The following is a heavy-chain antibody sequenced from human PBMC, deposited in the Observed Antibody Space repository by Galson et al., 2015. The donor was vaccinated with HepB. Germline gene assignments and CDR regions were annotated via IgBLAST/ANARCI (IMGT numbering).Heavy chain of an antibody. CDR2: IDANAAGT. CDR3: AKGPRILSYYCDS. V-gene: IGHV3-23*01. J-gene: IGHJ4*02. Sequence: SLRLSCAASGFTFGTYVMSWVRQAPGKGLEWVAAIDANAAGTYYADSVQGRFTISRDNFENTLYLQMHSLRGEDTAIYYCAKGPRILSYYCDSWGQGTLVTVSS. CDR1: GFTFGTYV.